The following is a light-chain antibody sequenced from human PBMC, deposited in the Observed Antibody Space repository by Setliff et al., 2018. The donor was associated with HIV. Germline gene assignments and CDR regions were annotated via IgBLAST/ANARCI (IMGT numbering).Light chain of an antibody. CDR2: EVS. V-gene: IGLV2-14*01. CDR3: SSYAITNTLP. J-gene: IGLJ1*01. CDR1: NSDVGGYNY. Sequence: QSALTQPASVSGFPGQSITISCTGTNSDVGGYNYVSWYQQHPGKAPKLIIYEVSNRPSGVSNRFSGSKSGNTASLTISGLQAEDEADYYCSSYAITNTLPFGTGTKVT.